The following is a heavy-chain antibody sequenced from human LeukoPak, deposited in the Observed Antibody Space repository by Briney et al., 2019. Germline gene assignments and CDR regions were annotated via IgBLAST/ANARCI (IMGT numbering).Heavy chain of an antibody. CDR3: ARSPLTGNYGDWFDP. CDR1: GESFSAYY. J-gene: IGHJ5*02. V-gene: IGHV4-34*01. D-gene: IGHD3-9*01. Sequence: PSETLSLTCGVSGESFSAYYWSWIRQPPGKGLELIGEINHSGRTNYNPSLKSRVTISVDTSKNQFSLNLSSVTAADTAVYYCARSPLTGNYGDWFDPWGQGTLVIVSS. CDR2: INHSGRT.